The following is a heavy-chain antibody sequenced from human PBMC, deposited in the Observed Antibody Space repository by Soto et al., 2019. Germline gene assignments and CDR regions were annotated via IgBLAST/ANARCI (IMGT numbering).Heavy chain of an antibody. CDR2: ISGSGGST. J-gene: IGHJ4*02. CDR3: AKDWGLIVVVPAAMDEVDY. Sequence: GGSLRLSCAASGFTFSSYAMSWVRQAPGKGLEWVSAISGSGGSTYYADSVKGRFTISRDNSKNTLYLQMNSLRAEDTAVYYCAKDWGLIVVVPAAMDEVDYWGQGTLVTVSS. D-gene: IGHD2-2*01. V-gene: IGHV3-23*01. CDR1: GFTFSSYA.